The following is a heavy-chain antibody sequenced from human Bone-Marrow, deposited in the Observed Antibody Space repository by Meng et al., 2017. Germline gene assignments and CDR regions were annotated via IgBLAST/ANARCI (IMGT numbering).Heavy chain of an antibody. CDR2: ISYDGSNK. CDR3: ARESTGRLDY. D-gene: IGHD4-17*01. CDR1: GFTFSSYA. Sequence: QGRWVEAGGGGVQPGRYLRLSCAASGFTFSSYAMHWVRQAPGKGLEWVAVISYDGSNKYYTDSVKGRFTISRDNSNNILYLQMNSLRIEDTTVYYCARESTGRLDYWGQGTLVTVSS. J-gene: IGHJ4*02. V-gene: IGHV3-30*04.